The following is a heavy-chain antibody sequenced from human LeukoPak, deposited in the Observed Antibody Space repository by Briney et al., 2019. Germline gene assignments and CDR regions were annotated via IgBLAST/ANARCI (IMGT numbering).Heavy chain of an antibody. V-gene: IGHV3-21*01. J-gene: IGHJ6*03. CDR3: ARGRREPRPRLPIDYYYYMDV. CDR1: GFNLNSYT. Sequence: EPGGSLRLSCAASGFNLNSYTMNWVRQAPGKGLERVSSISSSSSYMYSADSLKGRFTISRDNAKNSLYLQMNSLRAEDTAVYYCARGRREPRPRLPIDYYYYMDVWGKGTTVTVSS. D-gene: IGHD6-6*01. CDR2: ISSSSSYM.